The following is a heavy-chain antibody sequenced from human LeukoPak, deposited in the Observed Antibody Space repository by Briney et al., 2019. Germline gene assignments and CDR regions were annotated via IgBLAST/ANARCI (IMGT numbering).Heavy chain of an antibody. V-gene: IGHV3-53*01. J-gene: IGHJ6*02. CDR2: IYSGGST. D-gene: IGHD3-10*01. CDR3: ARDRGPSYYYGMDV. Sequence: PGRSLRLSCAASGFTVSSNYMSWVRQAPGKGLEWVSVIYSGGSTYYADSVKGRFTISRDNSKNTLYLQMNSLRAEDTAVYYCARDRGPSYYYGMDVWGQGTTVTVSS. CDR1: GFTVSSNY.